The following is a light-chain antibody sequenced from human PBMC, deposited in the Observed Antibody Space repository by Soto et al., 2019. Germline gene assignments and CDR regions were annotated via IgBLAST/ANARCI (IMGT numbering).Light chain of an antibody. CDR3: QQYGSSRWT. Sequence: EIVLTQSPGTLSSSPGERATLSCRASQSISSNYLAWYQQKPGQAPRLLIHGASSRTTGIPERFSGSGSGTEFTLTISRLEPEDFAVYYCQQYGSSRWTFGQGTKVEVK. CDR2: GAS. CDR1: QSISSNY. V-gene: IGKV3-20*01. J-gene: IGKJ1*01.